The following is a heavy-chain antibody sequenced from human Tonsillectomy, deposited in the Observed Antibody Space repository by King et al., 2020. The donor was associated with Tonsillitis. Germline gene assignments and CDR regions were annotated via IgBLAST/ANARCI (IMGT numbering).Heavy chain of an antibody. CDR3: ARDRKARDYVWGSYRYNWFDP. D-gene: IGHD3-16*02. Sequence: QLVQSGAEVKKPGASVKVSCKASGYTFTSYYMHWVRQAPEQGLEWMGIINPSGGSTSYAQKFQGRVTMTRDTSTSTVYMELSSLRSEDTAVYYCARDRKARDYVWGSYRYNWFDPWGQGTLVTVSS. J-gene: IGHJ5*02. V-gene: IGHV1-46*03. CDR1: GYTFTSYY. CDR2: INPSGGST.